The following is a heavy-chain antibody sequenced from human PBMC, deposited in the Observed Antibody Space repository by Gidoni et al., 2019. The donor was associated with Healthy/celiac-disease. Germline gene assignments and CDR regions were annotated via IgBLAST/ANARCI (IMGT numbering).Heavy chain of an antibody. CDR2: IWYDGSNK. J-gene: IGHJ6*02. CDR3: ARDFPEYYYYYGMDV. V-gene: IGHV3-33*01. CDR1: VFPFSSYG. Sequence: QVQLLESGGGVVQPGRSLRLSCAASVFPFSSYGMHWVRQAPGKGLEWVAVIWYDGSNKYYADSVKGRFTISRDNSKNTLYLQMNSLRAEDTAVYYCARDFPEYYYYYGMDVWGQGTTVTVSS.